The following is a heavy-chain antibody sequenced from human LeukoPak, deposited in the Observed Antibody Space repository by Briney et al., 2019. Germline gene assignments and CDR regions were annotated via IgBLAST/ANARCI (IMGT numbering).Heavy chain of an antibody. D-gene: IGHD2-15*01. CDR3: ARGPLEYCSGGTCYSGRNWFDP. Sequence: ASVKVSCKASGYTFTGYYMHWVRQAPGQGLEWVGWINPNSGDTNYAQKFQGRVTMTRDTSISTVYMELRRLRYDDTAAYYCARGPLEYCSGGTCYSGRNWFDPWGQGTLVTVSS. CDR1: GYTFTGYY. CDR2: INPNSGDT. V-gene: IGHV1-2*02. J-gene: IGHJ5*02.